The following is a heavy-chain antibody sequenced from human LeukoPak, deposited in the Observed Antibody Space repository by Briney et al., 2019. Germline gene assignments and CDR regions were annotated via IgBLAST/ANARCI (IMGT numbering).Heavy chain of an antibody. D-gene: IGHD3-22*01. CDR1: GGTFSSYT. CDR2: IIPIFGTA. J-gene: IGHJ4*02. CDR3: ARDCGSYYDSSGYSSGYFDY. Sequence: ASVKVSCKASGGTFSSYTISWVRQAPGQGLEWMGGIIPIFGTANYAQKFQGRVTITADESTSTAYMELSSLRSEDTAVYYCARDCGSYYDSSGYSSGYFDYWGQGTLVTVSS. V-gene: IGHV1-69*13.